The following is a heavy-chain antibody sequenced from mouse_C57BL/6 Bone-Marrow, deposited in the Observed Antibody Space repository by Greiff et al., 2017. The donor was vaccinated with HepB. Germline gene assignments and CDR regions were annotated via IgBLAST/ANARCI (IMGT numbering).Heavy chain of an antibody. J-gene: IGHJ3*01. V-gene: IGHV8-8*01. Sequence: QVTLKESGPGILQPSQPLSLTCSFSGFSLSTFGMGVGWIRQPSGKGLEWLAHIWWDDDKYYNPALRSRLTNSKDTSKNQVFVKIANVDTADTATYYCALAYYTWFAYWGQGTLVTVSA. D-gene: IGHD2-12*01. CDR1: GFSLSTFGMG. CDR3: ALAYYTWFAY. CDR2: IWWDDDK.